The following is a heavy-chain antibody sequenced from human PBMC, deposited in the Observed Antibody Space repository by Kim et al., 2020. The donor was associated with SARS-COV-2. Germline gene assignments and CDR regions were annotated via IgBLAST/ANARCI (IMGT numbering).Heavy chain of an antibody. D-gene: IGHD3-16*02. CDR2: ISYDGSNK. V-gene: IGHV3-30*18. CDR1: GFTFSSYG. J-gene: IGHJ6*02. Sequence: GGSLRLSCAASGFTFSSYGMHWVRQAPGKGLEWVAVISYDGSNKYYADSVKGRFTISRDNSKNTLYLQMNSLRAEDTAVYYCAKALDPHDYDYVWGSYRPYYYYYGMDVWGQGTTVTVSS. CDR3: AKALDPHDYDYVWGSYRPYYYYYGMDV.